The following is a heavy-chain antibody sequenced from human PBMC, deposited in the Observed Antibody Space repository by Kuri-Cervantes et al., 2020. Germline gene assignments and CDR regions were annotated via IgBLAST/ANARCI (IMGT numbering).Heavy chain of an antibody. V-gene: IGHV4-34*01. CDR2: INHSGST. CDR1: GGSFSGYY. Sequence: SQTLSLTCAVYGGSFSGYYWSWIRQPPGKGLEWIGEINHSGSTNYNPSLKSRVTMSVDTSKNQISLKLTSVTAADTAVYYRARVSSDWRIDYWGQGTQVTVSS. CDR3: ARVSSDWRIDY. D-gene: IGHD2-21*02. J-gene: IGHJ4*02.